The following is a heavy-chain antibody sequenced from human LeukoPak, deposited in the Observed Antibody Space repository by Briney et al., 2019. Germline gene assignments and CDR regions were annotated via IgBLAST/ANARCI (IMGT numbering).Heavy chain of an antibody. Sequence: GASVKVSCKASGYTFTSNYIHWVRQAPGQGLEWMGMIYPRDGSTSYAQKFQGRVTMTRDTSTSTDYMELSSLRSEDTAVYYCARAPGGLSAFDIWGQGTMVTVSS. D-gene: IGHD3-10*01. V-gene: IGHV1-46*01. CDR3: ARAPGGLSAFDI. CDR2: IYPRDGST. J-gene: IGHJ3*02. CDR1: GYTFTSNY.